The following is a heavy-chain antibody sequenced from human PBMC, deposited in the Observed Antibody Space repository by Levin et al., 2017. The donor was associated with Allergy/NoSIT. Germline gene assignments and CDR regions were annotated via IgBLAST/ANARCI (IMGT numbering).Heavy chain of an antibody. Sequence: AGGSLRLSCAASGFTFSSYAMSWVRQAPGKGLEWVSAISGSADRAYYADFVKGRFTISRDNSKNTLSLVMNSLRVEDTAVYYCAKEGEITADGSDWGQGTLVTVSS. D-gene: IGHD1-20*01. V-gene: IGHV3-23*01. CDR1: GFTFSSYA. CDR2: ISGSADRA. CDR3: AKEGEITADGSD. J-gene: IGHJ4*02.